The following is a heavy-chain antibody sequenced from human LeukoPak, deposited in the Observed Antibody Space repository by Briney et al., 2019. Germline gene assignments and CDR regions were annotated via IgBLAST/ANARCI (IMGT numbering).Heavy chain of an antibody. CDR2: ISDSGRYI. V-gene: IGHV3-23*01. Sequence: PGGSLRLSCVASDFTFSGYDMTWVRQAPGKGLEWVASISDSGRYIFSADSMRGRFTISRDNSAKTLYLEIYSLRVDDTATYFCGGKFPGAAYYFDSWGQGTLVAVSS. CDR1: DFTFSGYD. D-gene: IGHD2-21*01. J-gene: IGHJ4*02. CDR3: GGKFPGAAYYFDS.